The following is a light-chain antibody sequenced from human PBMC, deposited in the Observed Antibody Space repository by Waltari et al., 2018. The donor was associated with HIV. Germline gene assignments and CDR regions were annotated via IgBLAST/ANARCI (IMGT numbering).Light chain of an antibody. CDR1: SSDIATY. Sequence: QSALTQPASVSGSLGQSITISCIGTSSDIATYVSWYQHHPDNAPRLVIYDANTRPSGIPLRVSGSKSGNTASLTISGLQAEDEADYYCASYTRTSTVVFGGGTKVTVL. CDR3: ASYTRTSTVV. V-gene: IGLV2-14*01. CDR2: DAN. J-gene: IGLJ3*02.